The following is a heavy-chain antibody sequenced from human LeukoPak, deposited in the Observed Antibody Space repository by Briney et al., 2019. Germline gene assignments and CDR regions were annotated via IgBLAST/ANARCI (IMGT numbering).Heavy chain of an antibody. CDR1: GGSFSGYY. V-gene: IGHV4-34*01. D-gene: IGHD5-24*01. CDR2: INHSGST. J-gene: IGHJ4*02. CDR3: ARQRRGDGYNYDFDY. Sequence: SETLSLTCAVYGGSFSGYYWSWIRQPPGKGLEWIGEINHSGSTKYNPSLKSRVTISVDTSKNQFSLKLSSVTAADTAVYYCARQRRGDGYNYDFDYWGQGTLVTVSS.